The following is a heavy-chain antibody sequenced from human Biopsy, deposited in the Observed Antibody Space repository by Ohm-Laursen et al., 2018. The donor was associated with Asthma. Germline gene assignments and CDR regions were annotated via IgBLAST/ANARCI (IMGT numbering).Heavy chain of an antibody. D-gene: IGHD3-22*01. CDR3: ARMITMIQAANYYSYAMDV. CDR1: YGSITSGGYY. Sequence: SETLSLTCTVSYGSITSGGYYWTWIRQHPGKGLEWIGFISYSGSTNYNPSLKSRVTISVDTSKNQFSLKVNSVTAADTAVYYCARMITMIQAANYYSYAMDVWGQGTTVTVSS. CDR2: ISYSGST. V-gene: IGHV4-61*08. J-gene: IGHJ6*02.